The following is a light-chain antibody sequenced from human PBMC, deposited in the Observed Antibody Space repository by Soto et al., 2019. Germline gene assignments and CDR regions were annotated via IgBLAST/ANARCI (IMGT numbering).Light chain of an antibody. V-gene: IGKV1-39*01. CDR3: QQSFTTWT. Sequence: DIQMTQSPSSLSASVGDRVTITCRASQSVGNFLNWYQQKPGLPPKYLIYAASNLHSGVPSRFSGSGSGTYFTLTISHLQTEDFATYFRQQSFTTWTFGQGTKVEVK. CDR2: AAS. CDR1: QSVGNF. J-gene: IGKJ1*01.